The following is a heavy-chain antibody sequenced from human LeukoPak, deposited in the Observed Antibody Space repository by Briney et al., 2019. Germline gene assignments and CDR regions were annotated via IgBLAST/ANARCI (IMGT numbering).Heavy chain of an antibody. CDR3: TKHDTSVNFDY. J-gene: IGHJ4*02. CDR1: GFTFTNAW. CDR2: IKSKTDGGTT. V-gene: IGHV3-15*01. D-gene: IGHD3-22*01. Sequence: GGSLRLSCVASGFTFTNAWMSWVRQAPGKGLEWVGHIKSKTDGGTTDYAAPVKGRFIISRDDSKHTLYLQMNSLKTDDTAVYYCTKHDTSVNFDYWGQGTLVTVSS.